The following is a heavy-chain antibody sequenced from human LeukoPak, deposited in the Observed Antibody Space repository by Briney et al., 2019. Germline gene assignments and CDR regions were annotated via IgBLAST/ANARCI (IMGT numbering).Heavy chain of an antibody. CDR2: ISGSGGST. CDR1: GFTFSSYA. V-gene: IGHV3-23*01. J-gene: IGHJ4*02. Sequence: GGSLRLSCAASGFTFSSYAMSWVRQAPGKGLEWVSAISGSGGSTYYADSVKGRFTISRDNAKNTLYLQMNSLRAEDTAVYYCAKAPFHYYGSGSPPDYWGQGTLVTVSS. CDR3: AKAPFHYYGSGSPPDY. D-gene: IGHD3-10*01.